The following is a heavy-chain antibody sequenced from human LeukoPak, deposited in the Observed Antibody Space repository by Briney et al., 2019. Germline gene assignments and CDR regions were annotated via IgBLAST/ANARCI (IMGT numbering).Heavy chain of an antibody. CDR3: ARHPLRGSYSNYYFDY. Sequence: SETLSLTCAVYGGSFSGYYWSWIRQPPGKGLEWIGEINHSGSTNYNPSLKSRVTISVDTSKNQFSLKLSSVTAADTAVYYCARHPLRGSYSNYYFDYWGQGTLVTVSS. CDR1: GGSFSGYY. V-gene: IGHV4-34*01. CDR2: INHSGST. J-gene: IGHJ4*02. D-gene: IGHD1-26*01.